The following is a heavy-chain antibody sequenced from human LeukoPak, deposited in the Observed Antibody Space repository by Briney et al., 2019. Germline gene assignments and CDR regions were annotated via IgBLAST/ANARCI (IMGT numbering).Heavy chain of an antibody. Sequence: RASVKVSCKASGYTFTSYDINWVRQATGQGLEWMGWMNPNSGNTGYAQKFQGRVTMTRNTSISTAYMELSSLRSEDTAVYYCARGGSGWYYYYYGMDVWGQGTTVTVSS. CDR2: MNPNSGNT. CDR3: ARGGSGWYYYYYGMDV. D-gene: IGHD6-19*01. CDR1: GYTFTSYD. J-gene: IGHJ6*02. V-gene: IGHV1-8*01.